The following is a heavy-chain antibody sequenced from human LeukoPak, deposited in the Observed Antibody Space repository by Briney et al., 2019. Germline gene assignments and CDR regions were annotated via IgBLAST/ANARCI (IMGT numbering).Heavy chain of an antibody. CDR2: ISGSGSNT. D-gene: IGHD3-10*01. CDR1: GFTFSNYD. CDR3: AREGESYPDLDY. V-gene: IGHV3-23*01. Sequence: QPGGSLRLSCAASGFTFSNYDMTWVRQAPGKGLEWVSGISGSGSNTYYADSVKGRFTISRDNSKNTLYLQMNSLRAEDTAVYYCAREGESYPDLDYWGQGTLVTVSS. J-gene: IGHJ4*02.